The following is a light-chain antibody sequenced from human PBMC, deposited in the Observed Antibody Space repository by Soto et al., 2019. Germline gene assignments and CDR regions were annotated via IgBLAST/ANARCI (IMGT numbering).Light chain of an antibody. CDR3: SSYTSSDTYV. Sequence: QSVLTQPASVSGSPGQSITISCTGTSSDVGVYNYVSWYQLHPGKAPKLMIIDVSNRPSGVSNRFSGSKSGNTASLTISGLQAEDEADYYCSSYTSSDTYVFGTGTKVTVL. CDR1: SSDVGVYNY. V-gene: IGLV2-14*01. CDR2: DVS. J-gene: IGLJ1*01.